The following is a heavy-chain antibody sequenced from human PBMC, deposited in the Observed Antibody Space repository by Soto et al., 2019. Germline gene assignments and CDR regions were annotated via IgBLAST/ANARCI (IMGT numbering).Heavy chain of an antibody. J-gene: IGHJ3*02. CDR1: GYTFTSFG. Sequence: QVKLVQSGAEVKKPGASVNVSCTTSGYTFTSFGISWLRQAPEQGHEWMGGISTNPGNTYYPEKVQDRVSMTTDTYTSTAYMGLRSPRSDDTAVYYCARVPGRFDAFDIWGQGTMVTASS. D-gene: IGHD2-2*01. CDR3: ARVPGRFDAFDI. V-gene: IGHV1-18*01. CDR2: ISTNPGNT.